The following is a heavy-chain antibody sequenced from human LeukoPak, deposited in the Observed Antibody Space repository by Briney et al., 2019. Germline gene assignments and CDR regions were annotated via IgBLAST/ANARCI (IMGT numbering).Heavy chain of an antibody. V-gene: IGHV4-59*08. J-gene: IGHJ4*02. Sequence: SETLSLTCTVSGGSISSYYWSWIRQPPGKGLEWIGYIYYSGSTNYNPSLKSRVTISVDTSKNQFSLKLSSVTAADTAVYYCASSVRDILTGYYIPFDYWGQGTLVTVSS. CDR3: ASSVRDILTGYYIPFDY. D-gene: IGHD3-9*01. CDR2: IYYSGST. CDR1: GGSISSYY.